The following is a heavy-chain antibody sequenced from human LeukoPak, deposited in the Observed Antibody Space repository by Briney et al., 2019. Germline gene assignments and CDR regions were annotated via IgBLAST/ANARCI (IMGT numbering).Heavy chain of an antibody. CDR1: GFTFSSYE. CDR3: ASSSDDCGGDCYRAFDI. CDR2: ISSSGSTI. V-gene: IGHV3-48*03. D-gene: IGHD2-21*02. Sequence: GGSLRLSCAASGFTFSSYEMNWVRQAPGKGLEWVSYISSSGSTIYYADSVKGRFTISRDNAKNSLYLQMNSLRAEDTAVYYCASSSDDCGGDCYRAFDIWGQGTVVTVSS. J-gene: IGHJ3*02.